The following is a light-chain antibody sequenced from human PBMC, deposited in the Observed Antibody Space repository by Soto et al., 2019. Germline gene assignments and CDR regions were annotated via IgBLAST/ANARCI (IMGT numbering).Light chain of an antibody. Sequence: DIVMTQSPLSLPVTPGEPASISCRSSQSLLHSNGYNYLDWYLQKPGQSPQLMIYLGSNRASGVPDRFSGSGSGTDFTLKISRVEAEDVGVYYCMQARQTPYTFGQRTKLEIK. J-gene: IGKJ2*01. CDR3: MQARQTPYT. CDR1: QSLLHSNGYNY. CDR2: LGS. V-gene: IGKV2-28*01.